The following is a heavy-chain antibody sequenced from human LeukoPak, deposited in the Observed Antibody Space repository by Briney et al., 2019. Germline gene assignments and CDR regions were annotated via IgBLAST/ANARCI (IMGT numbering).Heavy chain of an antibody. D-gene: IGHD3-22*01. Sequence: GGSLRLSCAASGFTFSSYSMNWVRQAPGKGLEWVSSISSSSSYIYYADSVKGRSTISRDNAKNSLNLQMNSMKAEDTAVYYCARMENDSSGYFDYWGQGTLVTVSS. CDR1: GFTFSSYS. CDR3: ARMENDSSGYFDY. J-gene: IGHJ4*02. V-gene: IGHV3-21*01. CDR2: ISSSSSYI.